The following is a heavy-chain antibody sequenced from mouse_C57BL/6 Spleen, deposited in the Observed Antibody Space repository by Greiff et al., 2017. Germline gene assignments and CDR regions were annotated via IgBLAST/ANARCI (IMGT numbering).Heavy chain of an antibody. CDR1: GYTFTSYW. J-gene: IGHJ4*01. V-gene: IGHV1-69*01. D-gene: IGHD1-1*01. CDR2: IDPSDSYT. Sequence: QVQLQQPGAELVMPGASVKLSCKASGYTFTSYWMHWVKQRPGQGLEWIGEIDPSDSYTNYNQKFKGKSTLTVDKSSSTAYMQISSLTSEDSAVYYCARSAVVPMDYWGQGTSVTVSS. CDR3: ARSAVVPMDY.